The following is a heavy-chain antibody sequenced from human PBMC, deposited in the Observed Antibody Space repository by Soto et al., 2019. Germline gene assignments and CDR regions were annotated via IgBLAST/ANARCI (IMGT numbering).Heavy chain of an antibody. J-gene: IGHJ6*02. D-gene: IGHD2-2*01. CDR3: ARLALYCSSTSCYSYYYYYAMDF. Sequence: SETLSLTCAVYGGSFSNYYWSWIRQPTGRGLEWIGAINHSGSTNYNRSLKRQVTLPVATSKNQFSLQHRYLTAADTAVYYCARLALYCSSTSCYSYYYYYAMDFWGQGTMVTVSS. V-gene: IGHV4-34*01. CDR2: INHSGST. CDR1: GGSFSNYY.